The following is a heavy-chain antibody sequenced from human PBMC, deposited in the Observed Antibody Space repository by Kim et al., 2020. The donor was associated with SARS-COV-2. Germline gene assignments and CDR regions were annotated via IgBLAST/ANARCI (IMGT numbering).Heavy chain of an antibody. V-gene: IGHV1-69*01. CDR3: ARGGDSSGYYYPAFDI. J-gene: IGHJ3*02. D-gene: IGHD3-22*01. Sequence: KFQGRVTITADESTSTAYMELSSLRSEDTAVYYCARGGDSSGYYYPAFDIWGQGTMVTVSS.